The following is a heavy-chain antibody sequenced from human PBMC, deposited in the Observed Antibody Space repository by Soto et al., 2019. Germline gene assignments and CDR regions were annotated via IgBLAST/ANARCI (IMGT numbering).Heavy chain of an antibody. D-gene: IGHD2-15*01. CDR3: ARGQEVGAHFFDS. Sequence: GGSLRLSCEASGFTFSGFDMHWVHQVTGKGLEWVSTIGTAGDTYYAVSVKGRFTISRDNAKNSLSLQMNSLRAGDTAVYFCARGQEVGAHFFDSWGQGTQVTVS. CDR2: IGTAGDT. J-gene: IGHJ4*02. V-gene: IGHV3-13*01. CDR1: GFTFSGFD.